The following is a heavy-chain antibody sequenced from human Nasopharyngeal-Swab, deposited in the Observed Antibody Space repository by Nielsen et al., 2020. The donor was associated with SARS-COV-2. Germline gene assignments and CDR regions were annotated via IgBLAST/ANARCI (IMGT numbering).Heavy chain of an antibody. J-gene: IGHJ6*03. CDR3: ARGYYYYMDV. CDR2: ISYDGSNK. CDR1: GFTFSSYG. Sequence: GGSLRLSCAASGFTFSSYGMHWVRQAPGKGLEWVAVISYDGSNKYYADSVKGRFTISRENAKNSLYLQMNSLRAEDTAVYYCARGYYYYMDVWGKGTTVTVSS. V-gene: IGHV3-30*03.